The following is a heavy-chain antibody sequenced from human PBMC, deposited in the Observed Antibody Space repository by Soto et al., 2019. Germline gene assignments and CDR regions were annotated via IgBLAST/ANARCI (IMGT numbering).Heavy chain of an antibody. Sequence: GGSLRLSCAASGFTFSDYYMSWIRQAPGKGLEWVSYISSSGSTRYYADSVEGRFTISRDNAKNSLYLQMNSLRAGDTAVYYCARWRAAYFDYWGQGTLVTVSS. V-gene: IGHV3-11*01. CDR3: ARWRAAYFDY. CDR2: ISSSGSTR. CDR1: GFTFSDYY. J-gene: IGHJ4*02. D-gene: IGHD2-15*01.